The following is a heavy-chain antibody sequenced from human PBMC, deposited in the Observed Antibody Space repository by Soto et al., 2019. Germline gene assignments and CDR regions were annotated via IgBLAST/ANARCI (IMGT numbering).Heavy chain of an antibody. V-gene: IGHV4-59*01. CDR1: GGSISSYY. CDR3: ARVWGGAFDI. J-gene: IGHJ3*02. Sequence: SETLSLTCTLSGGSISSYYWSWIRQPPGKGLEWIGYIYYSGSTNYNPSLKSRVTISVDTSKNQFSLKLSSVTAADTDVYYCARVWGGAFDIWGQGTMVTVSS. D-gene: IGHD3-10*01. CDR2: IYYSGST.